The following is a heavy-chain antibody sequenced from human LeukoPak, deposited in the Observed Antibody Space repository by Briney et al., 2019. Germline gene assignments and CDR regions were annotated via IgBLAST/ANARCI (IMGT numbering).Heavy chain of an antibody. CDR2: ISSSSSTI. CDR3: ARDFAARTNYLDY. D-gene: IGHD6-6*01. V-gene: IGHV3-48*04. Sequence: GGSLRLSCAASGFTFSSYSMNWVRQAPGKGLEWVSYISSSSSTIYYADSVKGRFTISRDNAKNSLYLQMNSLRVEDTAVYYCARDFAARTNYLDYWGQGTLVTVSS. CDR1: GFTFSSYS. J-gene: IGHJ4*02.